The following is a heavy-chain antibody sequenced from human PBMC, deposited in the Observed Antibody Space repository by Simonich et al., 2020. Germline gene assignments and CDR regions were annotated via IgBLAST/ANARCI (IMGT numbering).Heavy chain of an antibody. D-gene: IGHD6-13*01. CDR2: IYYSGGT. Sequence: QLQLQESGPGLVKPSETLSLTCTVSGGSISSSSYYWGWIRQPPGKGLEWIGSIYYSGGTSYNPALKSRVTISVDTSKNQFSLKLSSVTAADTAVYYCAKHAGFAFDIWGQGTMVTVSS. CDR3: AKHAGFAFDI. J-gene: IGHJ3*02. V-gene: IGHV4-39*01. CDR1: GGSISSSSYY.